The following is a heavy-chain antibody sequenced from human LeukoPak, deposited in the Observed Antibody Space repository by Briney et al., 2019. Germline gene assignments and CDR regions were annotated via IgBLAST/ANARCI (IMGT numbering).Heavy chain of an antibody. CDR3: ATAPSGGTDY. V-gene: IGHV4-61*05. D-gene: IGHD1-26*01. J-gene: IGHJ4*02. CDR2: IHYSGST. Sequence: SETLSLTCTVSGGSISSSSYYWGWIRQPPGKGLEWIGYIHYSGSTNYNPSLKSRITISVDTSKNQFSLKLSSVTAADTAVYYCATAPSGGTDYWGQGTLVTVSS. CDR1: GGSISSSSYY.